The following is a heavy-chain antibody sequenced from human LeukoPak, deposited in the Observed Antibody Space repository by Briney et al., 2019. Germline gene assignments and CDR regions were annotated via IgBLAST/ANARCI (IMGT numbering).Heavy chain of an antibody. J-gene: IGHJ4*02. V-gene: IGHV3-72*01. D-gene: IGHD1-26*01. Sequence: GGSLRLSCAASGFTFSDYYMDWVRQAPGKGLEWVGRIRNKANIYTTEYAASVKGRFTISRDDSKNSLYLQMNSLKTEDTAVYYCARAPNSGTLGEDYWGQGTLVTVSS. CDR2: IRNKANIYTT. CDR1: GFTFSDYY. CDR3: ARAPNSGTLGEDY.